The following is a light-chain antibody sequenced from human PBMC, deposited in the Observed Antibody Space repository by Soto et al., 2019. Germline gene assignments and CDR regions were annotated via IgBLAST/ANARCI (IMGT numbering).Light chain of an antibody. CDR1: SGDVGGYDY. V-gene: IGLV2-14*01. CDR2: EVT. J-gene: IGLJ1*01. CDR3: SSHTSGSTRV. Sequence: ALTQPASVSGSPGQSIAISCTGTSGDVGGYDYVSWYQQRPDKAPKLMIYEVTKRPSWVSNRFSGSKSGNTASLTISGLQPEDEADYYCSSHTSGSTRVFGSGTKVTVL.